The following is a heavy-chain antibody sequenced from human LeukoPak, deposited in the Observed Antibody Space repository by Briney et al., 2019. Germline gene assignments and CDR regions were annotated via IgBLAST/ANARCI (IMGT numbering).Heavy chain of an antibody. D-gene: IGHD6-13*01. V-gene: IGHV4-59*01. CDR3: ASTIAAAGMHFDY. CDR1: GGSISSYY. Sequence: SETLSLTCTVSGGSISSYYWSWIRQPPGKGLEWIGYIYYSGSTNYNPSLKSRVTISVDTSKNQFSLKLSSVTAADAAVYYCASTIAAAGMHFDYWGQGTLVTVSS. CDR2: IYYSGST. J-gene: IGHJ4*02.